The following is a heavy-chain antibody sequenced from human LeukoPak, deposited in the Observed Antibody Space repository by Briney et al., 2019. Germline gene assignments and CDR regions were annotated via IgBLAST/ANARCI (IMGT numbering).Heavy chain of an antibody. D-gene: IGHD6-25*01. Sequence: PSVKASCKASGYIFTEHYMHWVRPAPGQGPEWIGWINPIRGGTNYAQKFQGRVTMTRDTSSSTAYMERSSLRSDDTAFYYCVRAPPTPRPDYWGQGTLVTVSS. CDR3: VRAPPTPRPDY. CDR1: GYIFTEHY. J-gene: IGHJ4*02. CDR2: INPIRGGT. V-gene: IGHV1-2*02.